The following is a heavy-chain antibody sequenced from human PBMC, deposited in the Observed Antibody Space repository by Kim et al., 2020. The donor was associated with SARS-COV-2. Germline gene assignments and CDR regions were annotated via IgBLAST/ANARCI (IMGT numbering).Heavy chain of an antibody. Sequence: GNTKYSQTFQGGVPLTRDTSARTAYMELSSLRSEDTAVYYCARATGYGMDVWGQGTTVTVSS. CDR2: GNT. CDR3: ARATGYGMDV. J-gene: IGHJ6*02. D-gene: IGHD4-17*01. V-gene: IGHV1-3*01.